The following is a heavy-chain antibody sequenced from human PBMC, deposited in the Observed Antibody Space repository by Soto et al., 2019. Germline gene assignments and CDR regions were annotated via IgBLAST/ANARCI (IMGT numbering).Heavy chain of an antibody. Sequence: PSETLSLTCTVSGGSISSSSYYWGWIRQPPGKGLEWIGSIYYSGSTYYNPSLKSRVTISVDTSKNQFSLKLSSVTAADTAVYYCARRPFWSGRYYYYGMDVWGQGTTVTVSS. J-gene: IGHJ6*02. CDR2: IYYSGST. V-gene: IGHV4-39*01. D-gene: IGHD3-3*01. CDR1: GGSISSSSYY. CDR3: ARRPFWSGRYYYYGMDV.